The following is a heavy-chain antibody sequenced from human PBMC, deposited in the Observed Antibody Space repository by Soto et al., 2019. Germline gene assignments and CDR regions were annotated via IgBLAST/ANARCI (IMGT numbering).Heavy chain of an antibody. J-gene: IGHJ6*02. D-gene: IGHD2-15*01. CDR2: ISAYNGNT. Sequence: QVQLVQSGAEVKKPGASVKVSCKASGYTFTSYGISWVRQAPGQGLEWMEWISAYNGNTNDAQKLQGRVTMTTDTATSKAYMELRRQRSDDAAVYYCARVPNCSGGSCYYYYGMDVLGQGTTVTVFS. CDR1: GYTFTSYG. V-gene: IGHV1-18*01. CDR3: ARVPNCSGGSCYYYYGMDV.